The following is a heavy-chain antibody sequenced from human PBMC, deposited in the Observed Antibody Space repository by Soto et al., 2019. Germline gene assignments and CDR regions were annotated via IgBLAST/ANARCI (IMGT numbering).Heavy chain of an antibody. Sequence: GASVKVSCKVSGYTLTELSMHWVRQAPGKGLEWMGGFDPEDGETIYAQKFQGRVTMTEDTSTDTAYMELSSLRSEDTAVYYCAVSYCGGDCYTNLLRLWGQGTLVTVSS. V-gene: IGHV1-24*01. CDR2: FDPEDGET. CDR3: AVSYCGGDCYTNLLRL. D-gene: IGHD2-21*02. J-gene: IGHJ4*02. CDR1: GYTLTELS.